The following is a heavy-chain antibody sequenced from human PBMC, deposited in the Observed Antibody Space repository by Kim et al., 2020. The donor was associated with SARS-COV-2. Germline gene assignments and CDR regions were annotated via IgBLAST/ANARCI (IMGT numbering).Heavy chain of an antibody. J-gene: IGHJ4*02. Sequence: ASVKVSCKASGYTFTSYYMHWVRQAPGQGLEWMGIINPSGGSTSYAQKFQGRVTMTRDTSTSTVYMELSSLRSEDTAVYYCARDPILDYYDPPGAFDYWGQGTLVTVSS. CDR2: INPSGGST. V-gene: IGHV1-46*01. D-gene: IGHD3-22*01. CDR3: ARDPILDYYDPPGAFDY. CDR1: GYTFTSYY.